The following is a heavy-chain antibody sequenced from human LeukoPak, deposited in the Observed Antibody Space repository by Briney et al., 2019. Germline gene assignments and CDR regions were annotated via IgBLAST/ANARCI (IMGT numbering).Heavy chain of an antibody. Sequence: ASVKVSCKTSGYRFATYAITWVRQAPGQGLEWMGWINTNTGQPAYAQGFTGRFVFSLDTSVSTAYLQITSLKTEDTAVYYCARWVAAADPWGQGTLVTVSS. V-gene: IGHV7-4-1*02. D-gene: IGHD6-13*01. CDR3: ARWVAAADP. CDR1: GYRFATYA. J-gene: IGHJ5*02. CDR2: INTNTGQP.